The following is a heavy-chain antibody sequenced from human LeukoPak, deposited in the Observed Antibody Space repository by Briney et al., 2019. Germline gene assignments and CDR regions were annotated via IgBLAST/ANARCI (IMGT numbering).Heavy chain of an antibody. J-gene: IGHJ6*02. CDR3: ARGRVGATRTPYGMDV. D-gene: IGHD1-26*01. CDR1: GFTFSVYT. Sequence: GGSLRLSCAASGFTFSVYTIHWVRQAPGKGLEWVAVMSSDGSNKYYADSVKGRFTISRDNAKNSLYLQMNSLRAEDTAVYYCARGRVGATRTPYGMDVWGQGTTVTVSS. CDR2: MSSDGSNK. V-gene: IGHV3-30-3*01.